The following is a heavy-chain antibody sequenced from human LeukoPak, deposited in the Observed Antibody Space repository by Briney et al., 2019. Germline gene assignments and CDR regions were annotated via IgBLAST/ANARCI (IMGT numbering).Heavy chain of an antibody. CDR3: ARDSPRGHIGDP. Sequence: SETLSLTCTVSGGSIGGDYWSWIRQPPGKGLEWIGHISYSGITNYKPSLKSRVTISTDTSKNQVSLKLKSVTAADTAVYYCARDSPRGHIGDPWGQGTLVTVSS. D-gene: IGHD3-10*01. V-gene: IGHV4-59*01. J-gene: IGHJ5*02. CDR2: ISYSGIT. CDR1: GGSIGGDY.